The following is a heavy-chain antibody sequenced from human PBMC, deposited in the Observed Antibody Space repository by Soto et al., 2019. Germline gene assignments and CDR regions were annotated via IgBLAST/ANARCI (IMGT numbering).Heavy chain of an antibody. D-gene: IGHD2-8*01. CDR2: ISSSSYI. J-gene: IGHJ6*02. V-gene: IGHV3-21*01. CDR3: ARDIDCTNGVCWPGYYYYYGMDV. CDR1: GFTFSSYS. Sequence: PGGSLRLSCAASGFTFSSYSMNWVRQAPGKGLEWVSSISSSSYIYYADSVKGRFTISRDNAKNSLYLQMNSLRAEDTAVYYCARDIDCTNGVCWPGYYYYYGMDVWGQGTTVTVSS.